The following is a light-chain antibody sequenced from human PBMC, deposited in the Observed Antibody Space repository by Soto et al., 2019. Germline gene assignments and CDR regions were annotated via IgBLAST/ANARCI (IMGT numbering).Light chain of an antibody. CDR3: QQSLSIPPT. CDR1: QSISNW. V-gene: IGKV1-5*03. J-gene: IGKJ1*01. Sequence: DIQMTQSPSTLSASVGDRVTITCRASQSISNWLAWYQQKPGKAPKLLIYRASALESGVPSRFSGSGSGTEFTLTISSLQPDDFATYYCQQSLSIPPTFGQGTKVAIK. CDR2: RAS.